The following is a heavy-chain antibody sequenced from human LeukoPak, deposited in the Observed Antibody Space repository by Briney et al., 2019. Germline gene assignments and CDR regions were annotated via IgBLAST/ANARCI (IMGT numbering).Heavy chain of an antibody. Sequence: SVKVSCKASGGTFSSYAISWVRQAPGQGLEWMGGIIPIFGTANYAQKFQGRVTITADESTSTAYMELSSLRSEDTAVYYCASEDIVVVVAALGHYYCGMDVWGQGTTVTVSS. J-gene: IGHJ6*02. CDR1: GGTFSSYA. V-gene: IGHV1-69*13. CDR2: IIPIFGTA. CDR3: ASEDIVVVVAALGHYYCGMDV. D-gene: IGHD2-15*01.